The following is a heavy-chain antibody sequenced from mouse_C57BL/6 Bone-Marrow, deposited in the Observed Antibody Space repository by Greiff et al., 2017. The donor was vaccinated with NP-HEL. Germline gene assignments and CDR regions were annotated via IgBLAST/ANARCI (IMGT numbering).Heavy chain of an antibody. D-gene: IGHD2-3*01. CDR2: IDPSDSYT. CDR1: GYTFTSYW. CDR3: ARDGYYAMDY. J-gene: IGHJ4*01. V-gene: IGHV1-69*01. Sequence: QVHVKQPGAELVMPGASVKLSCKASGYTFTSYWMHWVKQRPGQGLEWIGEIDPSDSYTNYNQKFKGKSTLTVDKSSSTAYMQLSSLTSEDSAVYYCARDGYYAMDYWGQGTSVTVSS.